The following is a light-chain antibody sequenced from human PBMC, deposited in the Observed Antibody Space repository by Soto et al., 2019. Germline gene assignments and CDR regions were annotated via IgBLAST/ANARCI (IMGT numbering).Light chain of an antibody. V-gene: IGKV1-39*01. Sequence: DIQMTQSPSSLSASVGDRVTITCRASQSISSYLNWYQQKPGKAPKLLIYAASSLQSGVPSRFSCIGSRRDFTRTISSLQPEDFATYYCQQSYSTPRTFGQGTKVEIK. CDR3: QQSYSTPRT. CDR2: AAS. J-gene: IGKJ1*01. CDR1: QSISSY.